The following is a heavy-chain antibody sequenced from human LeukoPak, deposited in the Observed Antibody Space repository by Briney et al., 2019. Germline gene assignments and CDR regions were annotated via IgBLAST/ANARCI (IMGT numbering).Heavy chain of an antibody. V-gene: IGHV3-21*01. J-gene: IGHJ4*02. CDR3: ATVRPGFCSSTTCYTDY. CDR2: ISSSSSYI. CDR1: GFTFTTYS. D-gene: IGHD2-2*02. Sequence: GGSLRLSCAAFGFTFTTYSMHWVRQAPGKGLEWVSSISSSSSYIYYADSVKGRFTISRDNARNSLYLQMNSLRAEDTAVYYCATVRPGFCSSTTCYTDYWGQGTLVTVSS.